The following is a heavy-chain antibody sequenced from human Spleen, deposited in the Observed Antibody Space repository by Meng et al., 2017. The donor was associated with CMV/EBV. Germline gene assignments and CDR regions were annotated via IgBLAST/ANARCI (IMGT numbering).Heavy chain of an antibody. Sequence: RQHPGKGLEWIGYIAYSGSTYYNPSLKSRVTISVDTFKNQFSLKLSSLTAADTAVYYCARRDPAYYFDYWGQGTLVTVSS. J-gene: IGHJ4*02. V-gene: IGHV4-31*02. CDR2: IAYSGST. CDR3: ARRDPAYYFDY.